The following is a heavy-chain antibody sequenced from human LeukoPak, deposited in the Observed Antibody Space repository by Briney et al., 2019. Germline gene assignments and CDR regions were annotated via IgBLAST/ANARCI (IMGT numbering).Heavy chain of an antibody. CDR2: ILYSGNT. D-gene: IGHD3-22*01. CDR3: ARHEGSYFDKSGYTFEY. CDR1: GGSVNKGPHY. J-gene: IGHJ4*02. V-gene: IGHV4-39*01. Sequence: SETLSLTCTVSGGSVNKGPHYWGWIRQPPGKGLEWIGIILYSGNTYYNASLKSRVTISVDTSKNQFSLRLSSVTAADRAVYYCARHEGSYFDKSGYTFEYWGQGIVVTVSS.